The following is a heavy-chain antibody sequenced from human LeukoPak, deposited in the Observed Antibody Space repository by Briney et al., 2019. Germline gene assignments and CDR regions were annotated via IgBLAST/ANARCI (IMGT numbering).Heavy chain of an antibody. CDR3: ARLSSGWYGGDYYFDY. CDR1: GGSISSSSYY. Sequence: SETLSLTCTVSGGSISSSSYYWGWIRQPPGKGLEWIGSIYYSGSTYYNPSLKSRVTISVDTSNNQLSLKLTSVPAADTAVYYCARLSSGWYGGDYYFDYWGQGTLVTVSS. D-gene: IGHD6-19*01. J-gene: IGHJ4*02. V-gene: IGHV4-39*07. CDR2: IYYSGST.